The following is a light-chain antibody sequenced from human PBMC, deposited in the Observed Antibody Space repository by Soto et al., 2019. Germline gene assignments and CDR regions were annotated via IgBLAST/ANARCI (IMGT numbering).Light chain of an antibody. CDR3: QQRSNWLT. Sequence: EIVLTQSPATLSLSPGERATLSCRASQSVSSYLAWYQQKPGQAPRLLIYDASNRATGIPARFSGSGSGTDFTLIISSLEPEYFAVYYCQQRSNWLTFGGGTKVEIK. J-gene: IGKJ4*01. CDR2: DAS. CDR1: QSVSSY. V-gene: IGKV3-11*01.